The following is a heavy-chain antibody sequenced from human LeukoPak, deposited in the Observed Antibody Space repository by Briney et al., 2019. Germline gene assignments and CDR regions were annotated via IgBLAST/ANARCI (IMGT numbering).Heavy chain of an antibody. Sequence: GGSLRLSCAASGFTFSSYWMHWVRQAPGKGLVWVSRINTDGCSTSYADSVKGRFTISRDNAKNTLYLQMNSLRAEDTAVYYCARGGTWAFDIRGQGTMVTVPS. CDR2: INTDGCST. CDR1: GFTFSSYW. CDR3: ARGGTWAFDI. D-gene: IGHD3-16*01. V-gene: IGHV3-74*01. J-gene: IGHJ3*02.